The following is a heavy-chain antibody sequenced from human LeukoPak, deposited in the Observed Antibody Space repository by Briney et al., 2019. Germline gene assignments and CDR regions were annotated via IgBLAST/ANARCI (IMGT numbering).Heavy chain of an antibody. CDR1: GFTFTTHG. J-gene: IGHJ4*02. V-gene: IGHV3-30*18. CDR3: AKPFGGSGVACRHPYRDC. CDR2: ISYDVSEK. D-gene: IGHD6-19*01. Sequence: AGSLRLSCVVSGFTFTTHGMHCVRHAPDKGLEWVAVISYDVSEKYIADSVKGQFTISRDNSKNTLYLQMNSLRAEGTAVFYCAKPFGGSGVACRHPYRDCWGQGTLATVSS.